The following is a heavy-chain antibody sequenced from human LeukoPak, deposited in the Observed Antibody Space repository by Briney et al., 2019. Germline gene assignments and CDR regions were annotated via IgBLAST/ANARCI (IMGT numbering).Heavy chain of an antibody. CDR3: AREPAAARFDY. CDR1: GYIFTSYG. V-gene: IGHV1-18*01. CDR2: ISGYNGKT. J-gene: IGHJ4*02. D-gene: IGHD6-13*01. Sequence: ASVKVSCKASGYIFTSYGISWVRQAPGQGLEWMGWISGYNGKTSYAQELRGRVTMTTDTSPDTAYMELRSLTSDDTAVYYCAREPAAARFDYWGQGTLVTVSS.